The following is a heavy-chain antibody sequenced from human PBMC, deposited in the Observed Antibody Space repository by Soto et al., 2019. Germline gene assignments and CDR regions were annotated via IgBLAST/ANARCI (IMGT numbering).Heavy chain of an antibody. CDR1: GGSFSSNY. CDR2: INPSGST. J-gene: IGHJ6*02. V-gene: IGHV4-34*01. CDR3: ARDYYYSGMDV. Sequence: QVQLQQWGAGLLKPSETLSLTCAVYGGSFSSNYWNWIRQPPGKGLEWIGEINPSGSTNYSPSLKSRVTLSVDTSKNQFSLKLTSLTAAETAVYYCARDYYYSGMDVWGQGTTVTVSS.